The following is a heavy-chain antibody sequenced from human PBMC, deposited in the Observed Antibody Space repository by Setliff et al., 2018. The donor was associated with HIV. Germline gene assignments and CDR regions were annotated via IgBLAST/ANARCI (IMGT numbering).Heavy chain of an antibody. J-gene: IGHJ3*02. CDR3: ARIKARDDAFDI. CDR2: INPSDGTT. CDR1: GYTFTTYG. V-gene: IGHV1-18*01. Sequence: GASVKVSCKASGYTFTTYGISWVRQAPGHGLEYMGIINPSDGTTDYTQKFQDRVTMTTDTSTSTAYMELRSLRSDDTAVYYCARIKARDDAFDIWGQGTMVTVSS.